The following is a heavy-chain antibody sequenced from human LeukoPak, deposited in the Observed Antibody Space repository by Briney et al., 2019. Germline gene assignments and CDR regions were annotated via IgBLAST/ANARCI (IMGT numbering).Heavy chain of an antibody. CDR3: TREDNWYFDL. Sequence: PGGSLRLSCAASGFTFSDYYMSWIRQAPGKGLEWVSYISGTTTYTNYANSVKGRFTISRDNAKNSLYLQLNSLRAEDTAVYYCTREDNWYFDLWGRGTLVTVSS. J-gene: IGHJ2*01. CDR2: ISGTTTYT. V-gene: IGHV3-11*05. CDR1: GFTFSDYY.